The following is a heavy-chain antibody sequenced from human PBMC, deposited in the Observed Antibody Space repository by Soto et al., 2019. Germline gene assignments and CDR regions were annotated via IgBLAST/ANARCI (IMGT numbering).Heavy chain of an antibody. D-gene: IGHD4-17*01. CDR3: ARGRSSYGDYINWYFDL. V-gene: IGHV1-8*01. J-gene: IGHJ2*01. CDR2: MNPNSGHT. CDR1: GYTFTNYD. Sequence: QVQLVQSGAEVKKPGASVKVSCKASGYTFTNYDINWVRQATGQGLEWVGWMNPNSGHTGFAQKFQGRVTMTSDTSISTAYMELSSLSSEDTAVYYCARGRSSYGDYINWYFDLWGRGTLVTVSS.